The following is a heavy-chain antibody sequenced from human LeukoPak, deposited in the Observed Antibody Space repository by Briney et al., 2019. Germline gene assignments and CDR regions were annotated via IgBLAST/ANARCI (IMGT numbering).Heavy chain of an antibody. CDR3: ARDGAEEGSIAAAGTFDY. CDR2: ISSSSSYI. CDR1: GFTFSNHA. Sequence: GGSLRLSCAASGFTFSNHAMNWVRQAPGKGLEWVSSISSSSSYIYYADSVKGRFTISRDNAKNSLYLQMNSLRAEDTAVYYCARDGAEEGSIAAAGTFDYWGQGTLVTVSS. V-gene: IGHV3-21*01. D-gene: IGHD6-13*01. J-gene: IGHJ4*02.